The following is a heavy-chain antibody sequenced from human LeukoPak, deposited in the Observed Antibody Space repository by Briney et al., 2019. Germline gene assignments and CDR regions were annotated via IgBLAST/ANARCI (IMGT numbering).Heavy chain of an antibody. CDR1: GFAFNPYT. D-gene: IGHD1-26*01. CDR2: ITSTSAFR. V-gene: IGHV3-21*01. Sequence: PGGSLRLSCVGSGFAFNPYTITWVRQAPGKGLEWVSSITSTSAFRQDADSVRGRFTISRDNAKNSVYLQMNSLGAEDTAVYHCARVTAGATTLNYYYYFMDVWGKGTTVTVSS. J-gene: IGHJ6*03. CDR3: ARVTAGATTLNYYYYFMDV.